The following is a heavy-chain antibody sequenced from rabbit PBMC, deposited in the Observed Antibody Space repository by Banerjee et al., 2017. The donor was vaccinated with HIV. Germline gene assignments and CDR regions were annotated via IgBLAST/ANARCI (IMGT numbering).Heavy chain of an antibody. D-gene: IGHD1-1*01. J-gene: IGHJ4*01. CDR2: IYAGSSGST. CDR3: ASNAGVGGYGYL. V-gene: IGHV1S45*01. CDR1: GFSFSSSYW. Sequence: QEQLEESGGDLVKPEGSLTLTCTASGFSFSSSYWICWVRQAPGKGLEWIACIYAGSSGSTYYASWAKGRFTISKTSSTTVTLQMTSLTAADTATYFCASNAGVGGYGYLWGPGTLVTVS.